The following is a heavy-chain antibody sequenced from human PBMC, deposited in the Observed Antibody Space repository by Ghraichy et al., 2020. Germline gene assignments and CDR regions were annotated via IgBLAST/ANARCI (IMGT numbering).Heavy chain of an antibody. J-gene: IGHJ6*02. Sequence: GESLNISCAASGFTFSGYWMSWVRQAPGKGLEWVANIKQDGSEKYYVDSVKGRFTISRDNAKNSLYLQMNSLRAEDTAVYYCARDRDYYYGMDVWGQGTTVTVSS. V-gene: IGHV3-7*01. CDR3: ARDRDYYYGMDV. CDR2: IKQDGSEK. CDR1: GFTFSGYW.